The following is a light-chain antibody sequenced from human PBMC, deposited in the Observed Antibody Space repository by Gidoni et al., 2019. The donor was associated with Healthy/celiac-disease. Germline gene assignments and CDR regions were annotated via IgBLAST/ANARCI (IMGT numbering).Light chain of an antibody. CDR1: QSLVHSDGNIY. CDR3: MQGTHRWT. V-gene: IGKV2-30*02. Sequence: DVVMTQSPLSLPVTLGQPASISCRSSQSLVHSDGNIYLNWFQQRPGQSSRRLIYKVSNRDSGVPDRFSGSGSGTDFTLKISRVEAEDVGVYYCMQGTHRWTFGQGTKVEIK. CDR2: KVS. J-gene: IGKJ1*01.